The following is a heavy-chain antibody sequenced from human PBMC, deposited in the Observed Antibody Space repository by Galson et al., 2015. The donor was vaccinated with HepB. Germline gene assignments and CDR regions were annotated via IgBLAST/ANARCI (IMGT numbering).Heavy chain of an antibody. D-gene: IGHD1-26*01. CDR3: ANLVGATSFGY. CDR1: RFTFSSYA. Sequence: SLRLSCAASRFTFSSYAMHWVRQAPGRGLEWVAVISYDGSNKYYADSVKGRFTISRDNSKNTLYLQMNSLRAEDTAVYYCANLVGATSFGYWGRGTLVTVSS. V-gene: IGHV3-30-3*01. J-gene: IGHJ4*02. CDR2: ISYDGSNK.